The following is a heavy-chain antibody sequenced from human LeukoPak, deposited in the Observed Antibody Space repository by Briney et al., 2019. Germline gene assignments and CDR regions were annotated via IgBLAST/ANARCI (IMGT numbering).Heavy chain of an antibody. CDR2: ISGSGGST. CDR3: AKDSTLVDIVVVSALGAFDY. Sequence: GGSLRLSCAASGFTFSSYAMSWVRQAPGKGLEWVSAISGSGGSTYYADSVKGRFTISRDNSKNTLYLQMNSLRAEDTAVYYCAKDSTLVDIVVVSALGAFDYWGQGTLVTVSS. D-gene: IGHD2-2*01. CDR1: GFTFSSYA. V-gene: IGHV3-23*01. J-gene: IGHJ4*02.